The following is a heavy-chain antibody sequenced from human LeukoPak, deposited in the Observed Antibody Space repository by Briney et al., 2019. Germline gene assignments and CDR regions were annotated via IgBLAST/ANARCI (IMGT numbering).Heavy chain of an antibody. V-gene: IGHV3-48*04. Sequence: PGGSLRLSCAASGFTFSSYSMNWVRQAPGKGPEWVSYISSSSSTIYYADSVKGRFTISRDNAKNSLYLQMNSLRAEDTAVYYCARARIVVVPAARSDYYYYMDVWGKGTTVTVSS. CDR2: ISSSSSTI. D-gene: IGHD2-2*01. J-gene: IGHJ6*03. CDR3: ARARIVVVPAARSDYYYYMDV. CDR1: GFTFSSYS.